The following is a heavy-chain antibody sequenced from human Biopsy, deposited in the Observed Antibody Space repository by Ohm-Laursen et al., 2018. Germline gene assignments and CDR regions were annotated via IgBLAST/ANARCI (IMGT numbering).Heavy chain of an antibody. Sequence: SLRLSCSASGFSVSSYDMNWVRQAPGKGLEWISYISETSSHIYDADSVRGRFTVARDIAKNSLYLQLNSLRVEDTAVYYCARDSSRRAREGGMDAWGQGTTVTASS. J-gene: IGHJ6*02. D-gene: IGHD6-6*01. CDR3: ARDSSRRAREGGMDA. V-gene: IGHV3-21*01. CDR2: ISETSSHI. CDR1: GFSVSSYD.